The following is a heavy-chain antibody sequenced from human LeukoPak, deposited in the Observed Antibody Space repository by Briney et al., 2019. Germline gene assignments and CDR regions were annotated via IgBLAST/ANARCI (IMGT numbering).Heavy chain of an antibody. J-gene: IGHJ4*02. CDR2: IYYSGST. Sequence: SETLSLTCTVSGGSISSYYWSWIRQPPGKGLVWIGYIYYSGSTSYNPSLKSRVTISVDTSKNQFSLKLSSVTAADTAVYYRARPLTGTTLIFDYWGQGTLVTVSS. CDR3: ARPLTGTTLIFDY. V-gene: IGHV4-59*01. CDR1: GGSISSYY. D-gene: IGHD1-7*01.